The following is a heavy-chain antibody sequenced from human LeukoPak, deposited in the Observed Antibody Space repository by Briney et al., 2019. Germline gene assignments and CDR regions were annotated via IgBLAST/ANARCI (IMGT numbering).Heavy chain of an antibody. CDR3: ARDLNYYDSSGFDY. J-gene: IGHJ4*02. V-gene: IGHV3-53*01. CDR2: IYSGGST. Sequence: GGSLRLSCAASGFTFSSNYMSWVRQAPGKGLEWVSVIYSGGSTYYADSVKGRFTISRDNSKNTLYLQMNSLRAEDTAVYYCARDLNYYDSSGFDYWGQGTLVTVSS. CDR1: GFTFSSNY. D-gene: IGHD3-22*01.